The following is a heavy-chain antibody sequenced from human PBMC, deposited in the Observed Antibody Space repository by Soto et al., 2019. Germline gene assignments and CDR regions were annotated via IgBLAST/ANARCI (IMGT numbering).Heavy chain of an antibody. CDR3: ARDGEYYYDSSGYYKVNWFDP. Sequence: KPSETLSLTCAVSGYSISSGYYWGWIRQPPGKGLEWIGSIYHSGSTYCNPSLKSRVTISVDTSKNQFSLKLSSVTAADTAVYYCARDGEYYYDSSGYYKVNWFDPWGQGTLVTVSS. CDR2: IYHSGST. D-gene: IGHD3-22*01. J-gene: IGHJ5*02. CDR1: GYSISSGYY. V-gene: IGHV4-38-2*02.